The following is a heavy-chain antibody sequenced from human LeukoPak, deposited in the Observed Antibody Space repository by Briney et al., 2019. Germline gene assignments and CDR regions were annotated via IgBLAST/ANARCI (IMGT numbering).Heavy chain of an antibody. Sequence: GGSLRLSCAASGFTFSNNAMSWVRQAPGKGLEWVSAVNGSGVVTHYAASVRGRFTISRDNSKNTLYLQMNSLRAEDTAVYYCARVLGQYYDYVWGSYAFDYWGQGTLVTVSS. J-gene: IGHJ4*02. V-gene: IGHV3-23*01. CDR2: VNGSGVVT. CDR1: GFTFSNNA. D-gene: IGHD3-16*01. CDR3: ARVLGQYYDYVWGSYAFDY.